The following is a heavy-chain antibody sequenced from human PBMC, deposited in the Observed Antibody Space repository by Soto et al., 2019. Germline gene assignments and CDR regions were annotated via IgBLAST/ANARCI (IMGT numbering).Heavy chain of an antibody. CDR1: GGTFSSYA. CDR3: ASSPLQDLRFLEWYRSDY. CDR2: IIPILGTA. J-gene: IGHJ4*02. D-gene: IGHD3-3*01. Sequence: GASVKVSCKASGGTFSSYAISWVRPAPGQGLEWMGGIIPILGTANYAQKFQGRVTITADESTSTAYMELSSLRSEDTAVYYCASSPLQDLRFLEWYRSDYWGQGTLGTVSS. V-gene: IGHV1-69*13.